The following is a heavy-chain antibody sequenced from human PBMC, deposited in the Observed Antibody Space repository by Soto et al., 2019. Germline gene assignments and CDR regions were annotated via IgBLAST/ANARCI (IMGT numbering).Heavy chain of an antibody. CDR3: AREGDYVWGSYLDY. CDR2: IWYDGSEK. D-gene: IGHD3-16*02. V-gene: IGHV3-33*01. CDR1: GFTFSSYG. Sequence: GGSLRLSCAASGFTFSSYGMHWVRQAPGKGLEWVAVIWYDGSEKYYVDSVKGRFTISRENAENSVHLQMDSLSVEDTAVYYCAREGDYVWGSYLDYWGQGILVTVSS. J-gene: IGHJ4*02.